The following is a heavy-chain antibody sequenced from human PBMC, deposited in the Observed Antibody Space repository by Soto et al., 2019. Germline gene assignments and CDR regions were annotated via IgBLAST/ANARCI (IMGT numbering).Heavy chain of an antibody. CDR3: ARDVYSSSRYFDY. V-gene: IGHV3-21*01. CDR2: ISSSSSYI. D-gene: IGHD6-6*01. J-gene: IGHJ4*02. Sequence: EVQLVESGGGLVKPGGSLRLSCAASGFTFSSYSMNWVRQAPGKGLEWVSSISSSSSYIYYADSVKGRFTISRDNANNSLYLQMNSLRAEDTAVYYCARDVYSSSRYFDYWGQGTLVTVSS. CDR1: GFTFSSYS.